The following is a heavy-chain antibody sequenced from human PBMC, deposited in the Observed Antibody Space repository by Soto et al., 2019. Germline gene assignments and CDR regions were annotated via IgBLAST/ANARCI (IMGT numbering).Heavy chain of an antibody. V-gene: IGHV4-34*01. Sequence: ETLSLTYAVYGGSFSGYYWSWIRQPPGKGLEWIGEINHSGSTNYNPSLKSRVTISVDTSKNQFSLKLSSVTAADTAVYYCARGPELFDVVVVAATPFDYWGQGTLVTVSS. CDR3: ARGPELFDVVVVAATPFDY. CDR2: INHSGST. D-gene: IGHD2-15*01. J-gene: IGHJ4*02. CDR1: GGSFSGYY.